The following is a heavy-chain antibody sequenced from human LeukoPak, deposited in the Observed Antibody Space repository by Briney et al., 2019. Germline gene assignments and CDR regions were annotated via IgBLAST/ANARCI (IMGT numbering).Heavy chain of an antibody. CDR2: FDPEDGET. CDR3: ATTGERFQYYFDY. V-gene: IGHV1-24*01. D-gene: IGHD2-21*01. Sequence: SVKVSCKVSGYTLTELSMHWVRQAPRKGLEWMGGFDPEDGETIYAQKFQGRVTMTEDTSTDTAYMELSSLRSEDTAVYYCATTGERFQYYFDYWGQGTLVTVSS. CDR1: GYTLTELS. J-gene: IGHJ4*02.